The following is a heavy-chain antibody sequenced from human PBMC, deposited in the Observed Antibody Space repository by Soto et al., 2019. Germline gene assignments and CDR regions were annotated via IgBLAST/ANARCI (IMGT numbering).Heavy chain of an antibody. D-gene: IGHD6-19*01. CDR2: ISSSSSTI. Sequence: GGSLRPSCAASGFTFSSYSMNWVRQAPGKGLEWVSYISSSSSTIYYADSVKGRFTISRDNAKNSLYLQMNSLRAEDTAVYYCARGFTIAVAGIDAFDIWGQGTMVTVSS. J-gene: IGHJ3*02. CDR3: ARGFTIAVAGIDAFDI. CDR1: GFTFSSYS. V-gene: IGHV3-48*01.